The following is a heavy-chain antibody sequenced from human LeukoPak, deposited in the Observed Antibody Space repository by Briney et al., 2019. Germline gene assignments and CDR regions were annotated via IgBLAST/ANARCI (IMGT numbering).Heavy chain of an antibody. J-gene: IGHJ5*02. D-gene: IGHD6-13*01. CDR2: IYLSGST. Sequence: SETLSLTCTVSGYSISSGYYWGWIRQPPGKGREWIGSIYLSGSTYYNPSLKSRVTISVDTSKNQFSLKLSSVTAADTALYYCARVKSGSWYWFDPWGQGTLATVSP. CDR1: GYSISSGYY. V-gene: IGHV4-38-2*02. CDR3: ARVKSGSWYWFDP.